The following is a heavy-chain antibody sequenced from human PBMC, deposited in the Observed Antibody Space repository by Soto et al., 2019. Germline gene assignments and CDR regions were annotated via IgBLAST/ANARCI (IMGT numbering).Heavy chain of an antibody. V-gene: IGHV3-7*01. CDR2: IKPDESEK. CDR3: VRGGSNYAS. J-gene: IGHJ5*02. Sequence: LRLSCTASGFTFSDSWMTWVRQAPGKGLEWVARIKPDESEKKYADSVKGRFSISRDNAKNSMYLQMDSLRGEDTAVYYCVRGGSNYASWGRGTLVTVSS. D-gene: IGHD4-4*01. CDR1: GFTFSDSW.